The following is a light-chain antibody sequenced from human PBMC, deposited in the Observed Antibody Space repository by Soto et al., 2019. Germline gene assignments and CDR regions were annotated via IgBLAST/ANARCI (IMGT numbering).Light chain of an antibody. CDR3: QQYGSSPRT. J-gene: IGKJ1*01. CDR1: QNVGSRY. CDR2: GTS. V-gene: IGKV3-20*01. Sequence: EIVLTQSPGTLSLSPGERATLSCRASQNVGSRYLAWYQQKPGQAPRLLIYGTSNRATGIPDRFSGSGSGTDFSLTISSLEPGDLAVYYCQQYGSSPRTFGEGIKVDIK.